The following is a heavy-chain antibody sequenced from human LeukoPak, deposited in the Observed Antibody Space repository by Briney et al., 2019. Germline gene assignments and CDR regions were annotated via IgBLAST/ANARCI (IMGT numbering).Heavy chain of an antibody. CDR1: GFTFSSYA. V-gene: IGHV3-23*01. J-gene: IGHJ3*02. D-gene: IGHD3-10*01. CDR2: ISGSVGST. Sequence: GGSLRLSCADSGFTFSSYAMSWVRQAPRKGLEGVSAISGSVGSTYYADSVKGRFTISRDNSKNTLYLQMNSLRAEDTAVYYCAKDMVRGVPPLDAFDIWGQGTMVTVSS. CDR3: AKDMVRGVPPLDAFDI.